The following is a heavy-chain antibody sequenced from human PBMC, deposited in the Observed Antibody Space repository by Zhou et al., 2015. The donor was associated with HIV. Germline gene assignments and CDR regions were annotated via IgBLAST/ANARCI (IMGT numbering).Heavy chain of an antibody. J-gene: IGHJ5*02. CDR3: ARGVFWSGYQKYNWFDP. Sequence: QVQLVQSGAEVKKPGSSVKVSCKASGGTFSSYAISWVRQAPGQGLEWMGGIIPIFGTANYAQKFQGRVTITADKSTSTAYMKLSSLRSEDTAVYYCARGVFWSGYQKYNWFDPWGQGTLVTVSS. V-gene: IGHV1-69*06. CDR2: IIPIFGTA. D-gene: IGHD3-3*01. CDR1: GGTFSSYA.